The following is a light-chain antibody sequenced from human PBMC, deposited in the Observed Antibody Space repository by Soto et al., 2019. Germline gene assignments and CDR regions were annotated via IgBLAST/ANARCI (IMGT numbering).Light chain of an antibody. Sequence: QSVLTQSSSASASLGSSVKLTCTLSSGHSSYTIAWHQQQPGKAPRYLMKLERSGSYNKGSGVPDRFSGSSSGTDRYLTISNLQFEDEADYYCETWDSQGVFGTGTKVTVL. CDR3: ETWDSQGV. CDR2: LERSGSY. J-gene: IGLJ1*01. V-gene: IGLV4-60*02. CDR1: SGHSSYT.